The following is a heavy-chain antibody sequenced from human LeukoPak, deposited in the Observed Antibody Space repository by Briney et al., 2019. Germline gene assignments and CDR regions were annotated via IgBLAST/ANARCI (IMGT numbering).Heavy chain of an antibody. CDR3: AKDVTIFGAVIYYFDY. Sequence: GGSLRLSCAASGFTFSSYAMHWVRQAPGKGLEWVAFIRYDGSNKYYADSVKGRFTISRDNSKNTLYLQMNSLRAEDTAVYYCAKDVTIFGAVIYYFDYWGQGTLVTVSS. CDR2: IRYDGSNK. V-gene: IGHV3-30*02. D-gene: IGHD3-3*01. CDR1: GFTFSSYA. J-gene: IGHJ4*02.